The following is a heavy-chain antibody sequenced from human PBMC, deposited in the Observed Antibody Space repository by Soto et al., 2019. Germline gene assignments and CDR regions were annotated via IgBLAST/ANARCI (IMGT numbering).Heavy chain of an antibody. V-gene: IGHV1-69*02. CDR3: ASGWYSSSRWGGMDV. CDR2: IIPILGIA. D-gene: IGHD6-13*01. J-gene: IGHJ6*02. CDR1: GGTFSSYT. Sequence: QVQLVQSGAEVKKPGSSVKVSCKASGGTFSSYTISWVRQAPGQGLEWMGRIIPILGIANYAQKFQGRVTIPADKSTSTAYMELSSLRSEVTAVYYCASGWYSSSRWGGMDVWGQGTTVTVSS.